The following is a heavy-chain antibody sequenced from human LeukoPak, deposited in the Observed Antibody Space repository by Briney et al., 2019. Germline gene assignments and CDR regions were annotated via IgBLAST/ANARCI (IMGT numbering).Heavy chain of an antibody. CDR1: GGTFSSYA. J-gene: IGHJ4*02. V-gene: IGHV1-69*13. D-gene: IGHD6-13*01. CDR3: ARRRGSSWTKYYFDY. Sequence: SVKVSCKASGGTFSSYAISWVRQAPGQGLEWMGGIIPIFGTANYAQKFQGRVTITADESTSTAYVELSSLRSEDTAVYYCARRRGSSWTKYYFDYWGQGTLVTVSS. CDR2: IIPIFGTA.